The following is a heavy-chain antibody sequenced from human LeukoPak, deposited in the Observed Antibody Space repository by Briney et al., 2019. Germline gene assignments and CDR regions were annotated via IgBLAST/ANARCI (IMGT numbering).Heavy chain of an antibody. CDR2: ISAYNGNT. Sequence: GASVKVSCKASGYTFTSYGISWVRQAPGQGLEWMGWISAYNGNTNYAQKLQGRVTMTTDTSTSTAYMELRSLRSDDTAVYYCARVIRLGMVPYYMDVWGKGTTVTVSS. V-gene: IGHV1-18*01. J-gene: IGHJ6*03. CDR1: GYTFTSYG. CDR3: ARVIRLGMVPYYMDV. D-gene: IGHD3-16*01.